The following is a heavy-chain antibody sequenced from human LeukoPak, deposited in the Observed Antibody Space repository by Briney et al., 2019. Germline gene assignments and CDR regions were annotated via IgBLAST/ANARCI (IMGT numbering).Heavy chain of an antibody. J-gene: IGHJ4*02. Sequence: GGSLRLSCAASGFTFSSYGMHWVRQAPGKGLEWVALISYDGSNKYYADSVKGRFTISRDNSKNTLYLQMNSLRAEDTAVYCCARDMWVLDYWGQGTLVTVSS. V-gene: IGHV3-30*19. CDR1: GFTFSSYG. D-gene: IGHD1-1*01. CDR2: ISYDGSNK. CDR3: ARDMWVLDY.